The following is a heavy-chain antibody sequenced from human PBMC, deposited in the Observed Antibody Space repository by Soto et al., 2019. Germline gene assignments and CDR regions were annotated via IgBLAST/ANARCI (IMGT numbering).Heavy chain of an antibody. CDR3: AICSGYSTSTSCYSRDAIDV. J-gene: IGHJ6*02. Sequence: SETLSLTCAVYGGSFIGYYWSWIRQPPWKGLEWVGEINHSGITNYNPSLKSRVTISVDTSKNQFSLKLSSVTAADTAVYYWAICSGYSTSTSCYSRDAIDVWGQCTTVTVSS. CDR2: INHSGIT. V-gene: IGHV4-34*01. D-gene: IGHD2-2*02. CDR1: GGSFIGYY.